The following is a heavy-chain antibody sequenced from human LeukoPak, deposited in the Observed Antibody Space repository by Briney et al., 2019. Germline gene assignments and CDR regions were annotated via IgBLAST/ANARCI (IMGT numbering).Heavy chain of an antibody. J-gene: IGHJ5*02. CDR1: GGSISSSSYY. CDR2: IYYSGST. D-gene: IGHD5-18*01. CDR3: ARPAHTGPWVDTAMASYST. Sequence: SETLSLTCTVSGGSISSSSYYWGWIRQPPGKGLEWIGSIYYSGSTYYNPSLKSRVTISVDTSKNQFSLKLSSVTAADKAVYYCARPAHTGPWVDTAMASYSTWGQGTLVTVSS. V-gene: IGHV4-39*01.